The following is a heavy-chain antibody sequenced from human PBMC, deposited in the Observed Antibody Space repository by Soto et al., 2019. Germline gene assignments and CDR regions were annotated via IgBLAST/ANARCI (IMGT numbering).Heavy chain of an antibody. J-gene: IGHJ6*02. V-gene: IGHV3-72*01. CDR3: GRGGYRHYSAYYYYALDV. D-gene: IGHD4-4*01. CDR2: TRDKPNSYTT. Sequence: GGSLRLSCVASGLTLSDYYVDWYRQAPGKGLAGVGRTRDKPNSYTTEYAASVEGRFTISRYDSKNSLYLQLNSLNTEDTAVYYCGRGGYRHYSAYYYYALDVWGRGTTVTVSS. CDR1: GLTLSDYY.